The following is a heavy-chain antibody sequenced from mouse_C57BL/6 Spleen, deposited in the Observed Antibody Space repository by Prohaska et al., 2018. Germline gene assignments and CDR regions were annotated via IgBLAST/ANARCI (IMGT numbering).Heavy chain of an antibody. CDR2: INPNNGGT. CDR1: GYTFTDYY. CDR3: ARRGIYYDYDDY. V-gene: IGHV1-26*01. Sequence: LKISCKASGYTFTDYYMNWVKQSHGKSLEWIGDINPNNGGTSYNQKFKGKATLTVDTSSSTAYMELRSLTSEDSAVYYCARRGIYYDYDDYWGQGTTLTVSS. D-gene: IGHD2-4*01. J-gene: IGHJ2*01.